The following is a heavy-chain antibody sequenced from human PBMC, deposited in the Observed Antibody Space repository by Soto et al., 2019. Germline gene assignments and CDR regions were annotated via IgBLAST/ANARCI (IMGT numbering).Heavy chain of an antibody. CDR1: GYTFSNYD. CDR2: ISAYNGNT. CDR3: ARDLVPGYTGFSDY. D-gene: IGHD5-12*01. J-gene: IGHJ4*02. V-gene: IGHV1-18*01. Sequence: ASVKVSCKNSGYTFSNYDINWVRQAPGQGLEWMGWISAYNGNTNFAQKLQGRVSLTTDTSSTTAYMELRSLTSDDTAVYYCARDLVPGYTGFSDYWGQGTLVTVSS.